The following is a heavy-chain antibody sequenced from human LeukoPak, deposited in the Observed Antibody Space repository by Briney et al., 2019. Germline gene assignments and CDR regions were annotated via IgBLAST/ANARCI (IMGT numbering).Heavy chain of an antibody. CDR3: ARVWGSGWYSGGYFDY. V-gene: IGHV3-23*01. D-gene: IGHD6-19*01. CDR1: GFPFSTYA. Sequence: GGSLRLSCAASGFPFSTYAMSWVRQAPGKGLEWVSAISGSGGSTYYADSVKGRFTISRDNSKNTLYLQMNSLRAEDTAVYYCARVWGSGWYSGGYFDYWGQGTLVTVSS. CDR2: ISGSGGST. J-gene: IGHJ4*02.